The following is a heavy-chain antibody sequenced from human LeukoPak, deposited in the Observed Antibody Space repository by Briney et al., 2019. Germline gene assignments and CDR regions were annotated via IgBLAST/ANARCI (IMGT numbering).Heavy chain of an antibody. CDR2: IHPEGNEK. Sequence: GGSLRLSCAASGFTFSNYWMSWVRQAPGRGLEWVANIHPEGNEKYHVDSAKGRFTISRDNTKNSLFLQMHGLRVEDTAVYYCARGDDFSGDYWGQGTLVTVSS. CDR1: GFTFSNYW. D-gene: IGHD2-21*02. CDR3: ARGDDFSGDY. J-gene: IGHJ4*02. V-gene: IGHV3-7*04.